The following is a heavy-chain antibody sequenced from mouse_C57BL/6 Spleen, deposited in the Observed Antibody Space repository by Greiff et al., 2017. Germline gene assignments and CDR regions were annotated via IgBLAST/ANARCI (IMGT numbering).Heavy chain of an antibody. CDR1: GYSFTGYY. CDR3: ARSGDYASSWFAY. V-gene: IGHV1-42*01. Sequence: VQLQQSGPELVKPGASVKISCKASGYSFTGYYMNWVKQSPEKSLEWIGEINPSTGGTTYNQKFKAKATLTVDKSSSTAYMQLKSLTSEDSAVYYCARSGDYASSWFAYWGQGTLVTVSA. CDR2: INPSTGGT. D-gene: IGHD2-4*01. J-gene: IGHJ3*01.